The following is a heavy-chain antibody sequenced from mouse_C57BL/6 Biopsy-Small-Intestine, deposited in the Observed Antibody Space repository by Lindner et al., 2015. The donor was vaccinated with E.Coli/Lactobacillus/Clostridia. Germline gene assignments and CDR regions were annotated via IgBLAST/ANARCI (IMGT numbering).Heavy chain of an antibody. CDR1: GFNIKDYY. V-gene: IGHV14-4*01. Sequence: QLQESGAELVKPGASVKLSCTASGFNIKDYYMHWVKQRTEQGLGWIGWIDPENGDTEYASKFQGKATITADTSSNTAYLQLSSLTSEDTAVYYCTIGMVTRAYWGQGTTLTVSS. CDR2: IDPENGDT. CDR3: TIGMVTRAY. J-gene: IGHJ2*01. D-gene: IGHD2-2*01.